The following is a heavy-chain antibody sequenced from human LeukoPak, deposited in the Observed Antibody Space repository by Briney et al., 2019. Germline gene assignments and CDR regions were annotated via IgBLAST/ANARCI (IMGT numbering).Heavy chain of an antibody. CDR3: ARESSPYYYDSSGSQY. CDR2: IIPIFGTA. V-gene: IGHV1-69*05. Sequence: SVKVSCKASGGTFSSYAISWVRQAPGQGLEWMGGIIPIFGTANYAQKFQGRVTITTDESTSTAYMELSSLRSEDTAVYYCARESSPYYYDSSGSQYWGQGTLVTVSS. J-gene: IGHJ4*02. CDR1: GGTFSSYA. D-gene: IGHD3-22*01.